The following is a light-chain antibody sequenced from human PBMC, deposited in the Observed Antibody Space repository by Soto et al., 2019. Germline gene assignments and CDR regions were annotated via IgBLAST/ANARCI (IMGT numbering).Light chain of an antibody. V-gene: IGKV1-16*01. CDR2: AAS. J-gene: IGKJ1*01. Sequence: DIQMTQSPSTLSASVGDRVTITCRASQGIANYVAWYQQKPGKAPKSLIYAASRLQSGVPSRFSGSGSATDFTLTISSLQAEDYAIYYCQQYNSYPWTFGQGTKVEIK. CDR1: QGIANY. CDR3: QQYNSYPWT.